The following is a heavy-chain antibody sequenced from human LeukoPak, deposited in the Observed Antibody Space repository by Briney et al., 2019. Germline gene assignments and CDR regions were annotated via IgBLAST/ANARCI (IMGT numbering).Heavy chain of an antibody. V-gene: IGHV3-15*01. CDR2: IKSKADGGTT. J-gene: IGHJ4*02. Sequence: GGSLRLSCAASGFTFSSAWMTWVRQAPGKGLEWVGHIKSKADGGTTDYAAPAKGRFTISRDDSKNTLSLQMNSLKYEDTAVYYCTTDPFMLDVYHFHYWGQGTLVTVSS. D-gene: IGHD5/OR15-5a*01. CDR1: GFTFSSAW. CDR3: TTDPFMLDVYHFHY.